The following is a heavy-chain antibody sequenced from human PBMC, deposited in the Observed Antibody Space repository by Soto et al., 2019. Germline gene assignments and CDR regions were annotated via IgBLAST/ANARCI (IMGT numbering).Heavy chain of an antibody. J-gene: IGHJ4*02. D-gene: IGHD3-22*01. CDR3: ARDWGYYDSSGSNYFDY. CDR2: INPSGGST. Sequence: ASVKVSCKASGYTFTSYYMHWVRQAPGQGLEWMGIINPSGGSTSYAQKFQGRVTMTRDTSTSTVYMELSSLRSEDTAVYYCARDWGYYDSSGSNYFDYWGQGTLVTVSS. CDR1: GYTFTSYY. V-gene: IGHV1-46*01.